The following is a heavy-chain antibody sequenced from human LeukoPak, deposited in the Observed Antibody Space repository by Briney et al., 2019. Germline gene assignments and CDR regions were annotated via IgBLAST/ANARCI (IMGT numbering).Heavy chain of an antibody. J-gene: IGHJ2*01. CDR3: ARVYYSNSYDYWYFDL. CDR1: GGSFSDYY. CDR2: IYYSGST. Sequence: SETLSLTCAVYGGSFSDYYWNWIRQPPGKGLEWIAYIYYSGSTNYNPSLKSRVTISVDTSKNQFSLKLSSVTAADTAVYYCARVYYSNSYDYWYFDLWGRGTLVTVSS. V-gene: IGHV4-59*01. D-gene: IGHD6-13*01.